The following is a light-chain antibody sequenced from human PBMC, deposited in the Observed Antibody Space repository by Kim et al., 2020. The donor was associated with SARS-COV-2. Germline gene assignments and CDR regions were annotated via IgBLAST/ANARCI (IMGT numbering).Light chain of an antibody. J-gene: IGLJ2*01. CDR1: KLGEKY. V-gene: IGLV3-1*01. CDR2: QDN. Sequence: SYELTQPPSVSVFPGQTATIACSGNKLGEKYASWYQQKPGQSPLVVIYQDNRRPSGIPERFSGSNSGNKATLTISGTQAEDEADYYCQAWDRGTVVFGGGTQLTVL. CDR3: QAWDRGTVV.